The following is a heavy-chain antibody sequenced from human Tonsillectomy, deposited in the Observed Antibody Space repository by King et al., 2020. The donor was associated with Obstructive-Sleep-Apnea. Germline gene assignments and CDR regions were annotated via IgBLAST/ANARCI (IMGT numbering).Heavy chain of an antibody. J-gene: IGHJ6*02. Sequence: VQLVESGGGVVQPGRSLRLSCAASGFTFSSYAMLLVRQAPGKGLEWVAVILYYGSNKYYADSVKGRFTISRDNSKNTLYLQMNSLRAEDTAVYYCARVTSSSWSTPAGHGGMDVWGQGTTVTVSS. V-gene: IGHV3-30*04. CDR2: ILYYGSNK. CDR3: ARVTSSSWSTPAGHGGMDV. CDR1: GFTFSSYA. D-gene: IGHD6-13*01.